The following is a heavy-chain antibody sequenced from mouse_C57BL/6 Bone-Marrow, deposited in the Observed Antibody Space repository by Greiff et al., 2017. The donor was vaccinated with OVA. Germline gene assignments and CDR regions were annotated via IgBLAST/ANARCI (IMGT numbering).Heavy chain of an antibody. V-gene: IGHV5-17*01. Sequence: EVQLVESGGGLVKPGGSLKLSCAASGFTFSDYGMHWVRQAPEKGLEWVAYISSCSSTIYYADTVKGRFTISRDNAKNTLFLQMTSLRSEDTAMYYCARLGVNYYGSIHWYFDVWGTGTTVTVSS. J-gene: IGHJ1*03. CDR2: ISSCSSTI. CDR3: ARLGVNYYGSIHWYFDV. CDR1: GFTFSDYG. D-gene: IGHD1-1*01.